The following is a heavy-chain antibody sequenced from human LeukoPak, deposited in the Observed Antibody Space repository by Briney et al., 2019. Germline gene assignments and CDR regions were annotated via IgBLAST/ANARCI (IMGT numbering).Heavy chain of an antibody. CDR1: GGSMRSYY. V-gene: IGHV4-59*01. Sequence: PSETLSLTCTVSGGSMRSYYWSWIRQPPGKGLEWVGYIYYSGSTNYSPSLKSRVTISVDTSKNQFSLKLSSVTAADTAMHYRARDPGYYGSGQRGAFDYWGQGTLVTVSS. J-gene: IGHJ4*02. CDR3: ARDPGYYGSGQRGAFDY. D-gene: IGHD3-10*01. CDR2: IYYSGST.